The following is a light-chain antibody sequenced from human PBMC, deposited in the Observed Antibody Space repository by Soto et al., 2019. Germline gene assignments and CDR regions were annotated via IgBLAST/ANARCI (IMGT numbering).Light chain of an antibody. J-gene: IGKJ4*01. V-gene: IGKV1-12*01. CDR1: QSISGW. CDR3: QQANSFPLT. CDR2: TAS. Sequence: DIQMTQSPSSVSASIGDRVTITCRASQSISGWLAWYQQKPGKAPKLLIHTASSLHNGVPSRFSGSGSGTDFTLTISSLQPEDFATYYCQQANSFPLTFGGGTKVDNK.